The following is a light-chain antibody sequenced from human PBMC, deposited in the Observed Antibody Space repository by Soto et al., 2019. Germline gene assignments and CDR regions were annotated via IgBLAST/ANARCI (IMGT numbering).Light chain of an antibody. CDR3: QQRGKWPSK. CDR1: QRVDKY. Sequence: EVVLTQSPDTLSLYPGETATLSCRASQRVDKYVAWYQQKVGQAHRLHIYDAYTRATGVGARFTGSGSEKDFGLAITSLEPEDFAVSFSQQRGKWPSKFGQATKVAMK. V-gene: IGKV3-11*01. J-gene: IGKJ2*01. CDR2: DAY.